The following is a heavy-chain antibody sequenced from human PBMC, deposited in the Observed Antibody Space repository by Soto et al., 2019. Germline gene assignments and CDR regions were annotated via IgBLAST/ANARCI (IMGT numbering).Heavy chain of an antibody. Sequence: SVKGSCKASGYTFTSYYMHWVRQAPGQGLEWMGIINPSGGSTSYAQKFQGRVTMTRDTSTSTVYMELSSLRSEDTAVYYCAREFTMVRGVKTAYYYYYGMDVWGQGTTVTVSS. CDR3: AREFTMVRGVKTAYYYYYGMDV. J-gene: IGHJ6*02. CDR1: GYTFTSYY. D-gene: IGHD3-10*01. V-gene: IGHV1-46*01. CDR2: INPSGGST.